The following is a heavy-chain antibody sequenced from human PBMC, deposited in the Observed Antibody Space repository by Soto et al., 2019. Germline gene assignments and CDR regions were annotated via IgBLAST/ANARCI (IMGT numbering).Heavy chain of an antibody. D-gene: IGHD6-19*01. J-gene: IGHJ4*02. CDR2: ISGSGDST. CDR1: RFTFSTCA. Sequence: EVQLLESGGGLVQPGGSLRLSCAAHRFTFSTCAIKWVRQAPGKGLEWVSGISGSGDSTYYADSVKGRFTVSRDNSKNTLYLQMNSLRAKDTAVFYCAKERSSGWSLDYWGQGTLVTVSS. V-gene: IGHV3-23*01. CDR3: AKERSSGWSLDY.